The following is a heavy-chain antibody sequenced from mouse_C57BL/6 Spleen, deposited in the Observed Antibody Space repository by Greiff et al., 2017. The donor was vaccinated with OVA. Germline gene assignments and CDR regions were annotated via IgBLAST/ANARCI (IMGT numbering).Heavy chain of an antibody. Sequence: VQLQQSGAELVRPGASVKLSCTASGFNIKDDYMHWVKQRPEQGLEWIGWIDPENGDTEYASKFQGKATITADTSSNTAYLQLSSLTSEDTAVYYCTTGRITTARDDWGQGTTLTVSS. J-gene: IGHJ2*01. D-gene: IGHD1-2*01. CDR2: IDPENGDT. V-gene: IGHV14-4*01. CDR3: TTGRITTARDD. CDR1: GFNIKDDY.